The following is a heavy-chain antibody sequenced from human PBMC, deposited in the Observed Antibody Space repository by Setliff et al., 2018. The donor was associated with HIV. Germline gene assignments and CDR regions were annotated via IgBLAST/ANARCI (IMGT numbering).Heavy chain of an antibody. CDR3: ARYAASGTGWFDP. D-gene: IGHD2-8*02. CDR1: GYDFTAYA. J-gene: IGHJ5*02. V-gene: IGHV1-18*01. CDR2: IGGDNANI. Sequence: ASVKVSCKASGYDFTAYAISWVRQAPGQGLEWMGRIGGDNANIKFAQSFQGRVTMTIDTSTNTAYLELTSLRSDDTAVYYCARYAASGTGWFDPWGQGTQVTVSS.